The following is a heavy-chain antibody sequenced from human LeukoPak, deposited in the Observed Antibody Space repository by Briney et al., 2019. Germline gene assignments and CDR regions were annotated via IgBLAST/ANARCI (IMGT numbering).Heavy chain of an antibody. V-gene: IGHV3-73*01. J-gene: IGHJ6*03. D-gene: IGHD3-10*01. CDR1: GFTFSGSA. CDR2: IRSTANGYAT. Sequence: GGSLRLSCAASGFTFSGSALHWVRQASGKGLEWVGRIRSTANGYATAYAASVKGRFTISRDNSKNTLYLQMNSLRAEDTAVYYCAKDNQRSYYYGSGRGYYYYYMDVWGKGTTVTVSS. CDR3: AKDNQRSYYYGSGRGYYYYYMDV.